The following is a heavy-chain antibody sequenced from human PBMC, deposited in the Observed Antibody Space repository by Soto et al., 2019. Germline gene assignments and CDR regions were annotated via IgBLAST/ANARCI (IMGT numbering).Heavy chain of an antibody. CDR3: ARSPRSSPYFDY. CDR2: IYPGDHET. CDR1: GYTFSNFW. J-gene: IGHJ4*02. V-gene: IGHV5-51*01. D-gene: IGHD6-13*01. Sequence: PGESLKIYCQSSGYTFSNFWIGWVRQLPGKGLEWMGIIYPGDHETRYSPSFHGKVTISADRSINTAYLQWNSREASDAAFYFCARSPRSSPYFDYWGQGALVTVSS.